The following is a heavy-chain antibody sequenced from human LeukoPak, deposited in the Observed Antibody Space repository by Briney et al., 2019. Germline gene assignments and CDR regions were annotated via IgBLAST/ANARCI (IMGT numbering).Heavy chain of an antibody. CDR3: ARGSNTRYAQNFDY. D-gene: IGHD4-11*01. J-gene: IGHJ4*02. CDR1: GFTFSTYW. Sequence: PGGSLRLSCAASGFTFSTYWMGWVRQAPGKGLEWVANIMQDGSEKYYVDSVKGRFTISRDNAKNSLYLQMNGLRADGTAIYSCARGSNTRYAQNFDYWGQGTLVTVSS. V-gene: IGHV3-7*01. CDR2: IMQDGSEK.